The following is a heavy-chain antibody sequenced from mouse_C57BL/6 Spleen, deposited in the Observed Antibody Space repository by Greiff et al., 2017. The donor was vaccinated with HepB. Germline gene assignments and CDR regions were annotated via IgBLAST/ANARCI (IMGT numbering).Heavy chain of an antibody. CDR3: ARDTTVVGYWYFDV. Sequence: VQLQQSGPELVKPGASVKMSCKASGYTFTDYNMHWVKQSHGKSLEWIGYINPKNGGTSYNQKFKGKATLTVNKSSSTAYMELRSLTSEDSAVYYCARDTTVVGYWYFDVWGTGTTVTVSS. D-gene: IGHD1-1*01. V-gene: IGHV1-22*01. CDR2: INPKNGGT. J-gene: IGHJ1*03. CDR1: GYTFTDYN.